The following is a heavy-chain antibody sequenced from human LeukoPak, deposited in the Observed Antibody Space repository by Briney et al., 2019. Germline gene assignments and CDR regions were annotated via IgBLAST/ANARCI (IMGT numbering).Heavy chain of an antibody. CDR3: AKDIYCGGGCYIRAGDS. V-gene: IGHV3-23*01. Sequence: PGGSLRLSCSASGFTFSNYAMSWVRQAPGKGLEWVSAINDGVGRAFYADAVRGRFTISRDNSQNTLYLQMNSLRAEDTAIYYCAKDIYCGGGCYIRAGDSWGQGTLVTVSS. D-gene: IGHD2-21*02. CDR1: GFTFSNYA. CDR2: INDGVGRA. J-gene: IGHJ4*02.